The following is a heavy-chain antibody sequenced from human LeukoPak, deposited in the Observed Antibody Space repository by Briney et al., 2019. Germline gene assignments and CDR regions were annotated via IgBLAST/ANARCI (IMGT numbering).Heavy chain of an antibody. Sequence: PGGSLRLSCAASGFTFSSYGMSRVRQAPGKGLEWVSAISGSGGSTYYADSVKGRFTISRDNAKNSLYLQMNSLRAEDTAVYYCARERKDDSSGYFDYWGQGTLVTVSS. CDR1: GFTFSSYG. V-gene: IGHV3-23*01. CDR3: ARERKDDSSGYFDY. CDR2: ISGSGGST. D-gene: IGHD3-22*01. J-gene: IGHJ4*02.